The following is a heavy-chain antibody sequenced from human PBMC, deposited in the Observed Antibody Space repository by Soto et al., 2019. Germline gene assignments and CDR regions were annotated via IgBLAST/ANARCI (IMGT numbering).Heavy chain of an antibody. Sequence: GGSLRLSCAASGFTFSDYYMSWIRQAPGKGLEWVSYISSSGSTIYYADSVKGRFTISRDNAKNSLYLQMNSLRAEDTAVYYCARVGAYYYDSSGYYAFDIWGQGTMVTVSS. CDR1: GFTFSDYY. J-gene: IGHJ3*02. CDR2: ISSSGSTI. D-gene: IGHD3-22*01. CDR3: ARVGAYYYDSSGYYAFDI. V-gene: IGHV3-11*01.